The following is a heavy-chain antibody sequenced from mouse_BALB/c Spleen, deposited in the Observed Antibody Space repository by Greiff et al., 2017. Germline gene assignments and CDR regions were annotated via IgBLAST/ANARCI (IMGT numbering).Heavy chain of an antibody. V-gene: IGHV14-1*02. Sequence: VQLQQSGAELVRPGALVKLSCKASGFNIKDYYMHWVKQRPEQGLEWIGWIDPENGNTIYDPKFQGKAIITADTSSNTAYLQLSSLTSEDTAVYYCARGPSTTVVGDYAMDCWGRGTSVNGSS. J-gene: IGHJ4*01. D-gene: IGHD1-1*01. CDR1: GFNIKDYY. CDR3: ARGPSTTVVGDYAMDC. CDR2: IDPENGNT.